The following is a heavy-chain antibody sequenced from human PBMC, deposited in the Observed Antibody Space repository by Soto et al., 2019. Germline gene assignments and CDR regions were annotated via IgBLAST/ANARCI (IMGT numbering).Heavy chain of an antibody. CDR1: GDSMTSSRLY. CDR2: VFYTGSA. V-gene: IGHV4-39*01. J-gene: IGHJ6*02. Sequence: PSETLSLTCNVSGDSMTSSRLYWGWFRQPPGKGLEWIATVFYTGSAYYKSSLKSRVTISVDTSKNQFSLNLRSVTAADTAIYYCARHGHVRERPFYYSGMDVWGQGTTVTVSS. CDR3: ARHGHVRERPFYYSGMDV. D-gene: IGHD1-1*01.